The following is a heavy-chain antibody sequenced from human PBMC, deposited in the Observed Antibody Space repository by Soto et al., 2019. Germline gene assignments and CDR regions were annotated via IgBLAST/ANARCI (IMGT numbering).Heavy chain of an antibody. Sequence: SVKVSCKTSGDAFSSYAISWVRQAPGQGLEWMGGIIPIFGTANYAQKFQGRVTITADESTSTAYMELSSLRSEDTAVYYCARDVGVATASRGEFDYWGQGTLVTVSS. V-gene: IGHV1-69*13. CDR2: IIPIFGTA. J-gene: IGHJ4*02. CDR1: GDAFSSYA. D-gene: IGHD5-12*01. CDR3: ARDVGVATASRGEFDY.